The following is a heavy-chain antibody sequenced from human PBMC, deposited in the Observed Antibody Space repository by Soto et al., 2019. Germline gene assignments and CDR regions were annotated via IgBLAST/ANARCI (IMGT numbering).Heavy chain of an antibody. J-gene: IGHJ6*02. CDR3: TTGEVALYYYYGMDV. D-gene: IGHD5-12*01. CDR2: IKSKTDGGTT. CDR1: GFSFNNAW. V-gene: IGHV3-15*07. Sequence: PGGSLRLSCAASGFSFNNAWMNWVRQAPGKGLEWVGRIKSKTDGGTTDYAAPVKGRFTISRDDSKNTLYLQMNSLKTEDTAVYYCTTGEVALYYYYGMDVWGQGTTVTVSS.